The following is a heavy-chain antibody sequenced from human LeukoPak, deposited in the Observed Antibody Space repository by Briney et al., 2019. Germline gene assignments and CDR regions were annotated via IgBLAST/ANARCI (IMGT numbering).Heavy chain of an antibody. V-gene: IGHV3-15*01. CDR3: TTEAYSGYEGLYDY. D-gene: IGHD5-12*01. CDR1: GFTFSNTW. J-gene: IGHJ4*02. Sequence: GGSLRLSCAASGFTFSNTWMSWVRQAPGKGLEWVGRIKSKTDGGTTDYAAPVKGRFIISRDDSKNTLCLQMNSLKTEDTAVYYCTTEAYSGYEGLYDYWGQGTLVTVPS. CDR2: IKSKTDGGTT.